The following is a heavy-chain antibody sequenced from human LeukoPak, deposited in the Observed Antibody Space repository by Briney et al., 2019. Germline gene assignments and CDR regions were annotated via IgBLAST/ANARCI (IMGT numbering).Heavy chain of an antibody. Sequence: PGGSLRLSCAASGFTFSSYSMSWVRQAPGKGLEWVSLIYSGETTLYADSVKGRFTISRDISKNTLYLQMNSLGAEDTAMYYCARRAGGYSHPYDYWGQGILVTVSS. J-gene: IGHJ4*02. CDR1: GFTFSSYS. V-gene: IGHV3-53*01. CDR3: ARRAGGYSHPYDY. D-gene: IGHD4-23*01. CDR2: IYSGETT.